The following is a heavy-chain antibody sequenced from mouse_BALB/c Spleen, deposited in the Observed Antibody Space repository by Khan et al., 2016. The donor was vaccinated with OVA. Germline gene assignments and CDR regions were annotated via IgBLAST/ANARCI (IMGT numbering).Heavy chain of an antibody. CDR2: IWSGGSI. V-gene: IGHV2-2*02. CDR1: GFSLTSYG. J-gene: IGHJ3*01. D-gene: IGHD2-4*01. Sequence: QVQLKQSGPGLVQPSQSLSITSTVPGFSLTSYGIHWVRQSPGKVLEWLGVIWSGGSIDYSAAFISRLSISMDNPNSQVFFKMNSLQANDTAIYYCARNYDYDEGLAYWGQGSMVTVSA. CDR3: ARNYDYDEGLAY.